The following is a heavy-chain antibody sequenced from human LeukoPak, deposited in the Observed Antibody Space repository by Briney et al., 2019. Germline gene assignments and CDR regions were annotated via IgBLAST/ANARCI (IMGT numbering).Heavy chain of an antibody. Sequence: GGSLRLSCAASGFTFSSYWMSWVRQAPGKGLEWVANINKDGGEKYYVDSVKGRFAISRDNAKNSLYLQMNSLRADDTAVYYCVKDSPPRYSGSPPAYWGQGTLVTVSS. CDR2: INKDGGEK. V-gene: IGHV3-7*03. CDR3: VKDSPPRYSGSPPAY. CDR1: GFTFSSYW. J-gene: IGHJ4*02. D-gene: IGHD1-26*01.